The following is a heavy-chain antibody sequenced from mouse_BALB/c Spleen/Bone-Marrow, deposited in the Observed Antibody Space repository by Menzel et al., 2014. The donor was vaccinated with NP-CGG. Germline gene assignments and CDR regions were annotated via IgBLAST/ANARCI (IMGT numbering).Heavy chain of an antibody. Sequence: VQXQQSGSVLVRPGASVRLSCKASGYTFTNSWNHLAKQRPGQALEVMGDIHPNSGNTNYNEKFKAKATLTVDTSSSTAYVDLSSLTSEDSAVYYCXRXXRYAYYFDXWXQ. CDR3: XRXXRYAYYFDX. V-gene: IGHV1S130*01. CDR2: IHPNSGNT. CDR1: GYTFTNSW. D-gene: IGHD2-14*01. J-gene: IGHJ2*01.